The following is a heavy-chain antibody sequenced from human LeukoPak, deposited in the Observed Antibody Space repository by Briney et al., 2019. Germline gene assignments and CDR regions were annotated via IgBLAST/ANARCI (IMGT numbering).Heavy chain of an antibody. CDR3: ARPGRTRYYDFSAQTSFDH. CDR1: GFTFSSYS. J-gene: IGHJ4*02. Sequence: GGSLRLSCAASGFTFSSYSMNWVRQAPGKGLEWVSSVSSSSYIYYADSVKGRFTISRDNAKNSLYLQMNSLRAEDTAVYYCARPGRTRYYDFSAQTSFDHWGQGTLVTVSS. D-gene: IGHD3-3*01. V-gene: IGHV3-21*01. CDR2: VSSSSYI.